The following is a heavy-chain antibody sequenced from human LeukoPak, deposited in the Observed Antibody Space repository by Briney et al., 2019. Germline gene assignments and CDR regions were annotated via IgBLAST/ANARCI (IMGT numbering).Heavy chain of an antibody. Sequence: PGGSLRLSCAASGFTSSNYEMNWVRQAPGQGLEWVSYISRGGSDIYYADSVKGRFTISSDNAKNSVYVQMNSLRAEDTAVYYCARAQLLRLENFLDYWGQGTLVTVSS. J-gene: IGHJ4*02. CDR3: ARAQLLRLENFLDY. CDR2: ISRGGSDI. CDR1: GFTSSNYE. V-gene: IGHV3-48*03. D-gene: IGHD4-23*01.